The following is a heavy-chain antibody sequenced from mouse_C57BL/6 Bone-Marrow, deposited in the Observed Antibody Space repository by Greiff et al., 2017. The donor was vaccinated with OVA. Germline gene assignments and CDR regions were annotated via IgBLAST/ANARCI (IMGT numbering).Heavy chain of an antibody. J-gene: IGHJ3*01. V-gene: IGHV5-4*01. CDR3: ARDHYSNYPFAY. CDR1: GFTFSSYA. Sequence: EVKLEESGGGLVKPGGSLKLSCAASGFTFSSYAMSWVRQTPEKRLEWVATISDGGSYTYYPDNVKGRFTISRDNAKNNLYLQMSHLKSEDTAMYYCARDHYSNYPFAYWGQGTLVTVSA. D-gene: IGHD2-5*01. CDR2: ISDGGSYT.